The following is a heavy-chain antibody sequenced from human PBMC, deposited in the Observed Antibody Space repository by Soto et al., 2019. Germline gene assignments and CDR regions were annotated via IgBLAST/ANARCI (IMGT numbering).Heavy chain of an antibody. Sequence: QVQLQESGPGLVKPSQTLSLTCTVSGVSISSGGYYWSWIRQHPGKGLEWIGYIYYTGSPYYNPSLKSRVTMSLDTSKNQFSLKLSSVTVADTAVYYCARGSQLERDAFDIWGQGTMVTVSS. CDR2: IYYTGSP. J-gene: IGHJ3*02. D-gene: IGHD1-1*01. CDR3: ARGSQLERDAFDI. CDR1: GVSISSGGYY. V-gene: IGHV4-31*03.